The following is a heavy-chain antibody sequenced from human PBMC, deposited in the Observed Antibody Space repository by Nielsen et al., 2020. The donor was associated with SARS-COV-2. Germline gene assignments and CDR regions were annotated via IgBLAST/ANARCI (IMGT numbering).Heavy chain of an antibody. CDR1: GFRFTSYT. CDR3: ARDQDGGAATSNWYFDL. CDR2: ITMSGAYM. D-gene: IGHD6-25*01. J-gene: IGHJ2*01. V-gene: IGHV3-21*06. Sequence: GGSLGLSCAASGFRFTSYTMNWVRQAPGKGLEWVASITMSGAYMYYADSVRGRFTVSRDNAENSLYLQMNSLRDEDTAVYYCARDQDGGAATSNWYFDLWGRGTLVIVSS.